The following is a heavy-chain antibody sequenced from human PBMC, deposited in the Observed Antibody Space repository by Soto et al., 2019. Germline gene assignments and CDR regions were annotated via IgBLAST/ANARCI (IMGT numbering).Heavy chain of an antibody. V-gene: IGHV3-48*02. CDR3: ASERWVLAPYGMDV. J-gene: IGHJ6*02. D-gene: IGHD1-26*01. CDR2: ISSSSSTI. CDR1: GFTFSSYS. Sequence: EVQLVESGGGLVQPGGSLRLSCAASGFTFSSYSMNWVRQAPGKGLEWVSYISSSSSTIYYADSVKGRFTISRDNAKNSVYMQMNRLRDEDTAVYDCASERWVLAPYGMDVWGQGTTVTVSS.